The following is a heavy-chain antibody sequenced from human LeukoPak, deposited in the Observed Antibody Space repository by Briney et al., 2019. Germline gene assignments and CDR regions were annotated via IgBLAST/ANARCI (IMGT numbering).Heavy chain of an antibody. CDR3: ARGVQWHGPEYFQH. Sequence: TSETLSLTCTVSGGSISSYYWSWIRQPPGKGLEWIGYIYYSGSTNYNPSLKSRVTISVDTSKNQFSLKLSSVTAADTAVYYCARGVQWHGPEYFQHWGQGTLVTVSS. CDR2: IYYSGST. CDR1: GGSISSYY. V-gene: IGHV4-59*01. J-gene: IGHJ1*01. D-gene: IGHD1-26*01.